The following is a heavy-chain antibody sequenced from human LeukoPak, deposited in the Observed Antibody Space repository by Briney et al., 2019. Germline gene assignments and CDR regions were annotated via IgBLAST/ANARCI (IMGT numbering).Heavy chain of an antibody. D-gene: IGHD1-26*01. CDR3: TRGGGSYRNYFDY. Sequence: XXXTXXVSGGSXSTFYWSWIRQPAGKGLEWIGRIYTSGSTNSNPSLKSRVTISVDTSKNQFSLKLSSVTAADTAVYYCTRGGGSYRNYFDYWGQGTLVTVSS. J-gene: IGHJ4*02. V-gene: IGHV4-4*07. CDR2: IYTSGST. CDR1: GGSXSTFY.